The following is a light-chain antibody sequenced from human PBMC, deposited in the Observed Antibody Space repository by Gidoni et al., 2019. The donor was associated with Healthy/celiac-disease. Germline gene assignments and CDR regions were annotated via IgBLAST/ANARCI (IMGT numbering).Light chain of an antibody. CDR2: DAS. J-gene: IGKJ4*01. V-gene: IGKV3-11*01. CDR1: QSVSRY. Sequence: EIVLTQSPATLSLSPGERATLSCSASQSVSRYLAWYQQKPGQAPRLLIYDASNRATGIPARFSGSGSGTDFTLTISSLEPEDFAVYYCQQRSNWPPVFGGGTKVEIK. CDR3: QQRSNWPPV.